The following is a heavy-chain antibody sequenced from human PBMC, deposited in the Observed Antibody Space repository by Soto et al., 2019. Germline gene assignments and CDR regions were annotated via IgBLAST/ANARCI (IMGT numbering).Heavy chain of an antibody. CDR1: GGSISSGGYS. CDR3: ARENNWFDP. Sequence: PSETLSLTCAVSGGSISSGGYSWSWIRQPPGKGLEWIGCIYHSGSTYYNPSLKSRVTISVDRSKNQFSLKLSSVTAADTAVYYCARENNWFDPWGQGTLVTVSS. CDR2: IYHSGST. V-gene: IGHV4-30-2*01. J-gene: IGHJ5*02.